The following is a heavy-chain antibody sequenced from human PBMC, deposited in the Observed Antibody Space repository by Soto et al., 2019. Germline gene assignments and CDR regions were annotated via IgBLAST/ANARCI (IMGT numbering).Heavy chain of an antibody. J-gene: IGHJ3*02. CDR1: GFTFSSYA. V-gene: IGHV3-30-3*01. D-gene: IGHD1-26*01. Sequence: QVQLVESGGGVVQPGRSLRLSCAASGFTFSSYAMHWVRQAPGKGLEWVAVISYDGSNKYYADSVKGRFTISRDNSKNTVYLQMNSLRAEDTAVYYCARSSPFSGSYTGVRVAFDIGGQGTMVTVSS. CDR2: ISYDGSNK. CDR3: ARSSPFSGSYTGVRVAFDI.